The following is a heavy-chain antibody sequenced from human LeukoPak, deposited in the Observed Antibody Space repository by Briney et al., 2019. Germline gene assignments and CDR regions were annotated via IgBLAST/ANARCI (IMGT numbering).Heavy chain of an antibody. CDR1: GGSFSGYY. CDR3: ASSRGGIAARPFDY. V-gene: IGHV4-34*01. D-gene: IGHD6-6*01. J-gene: IGHJ4*02. Sequence: SETLSLTCAVYGGSFSGYYWSWIRQPPGRGLEWIGEINHSGSTNYNPSLKSRVTISVDTSKNQFSLKLSSVTAADTAVYYCASSRGGIAARPFDYWGQGTLVTVSS. CDR2: INHSGST.